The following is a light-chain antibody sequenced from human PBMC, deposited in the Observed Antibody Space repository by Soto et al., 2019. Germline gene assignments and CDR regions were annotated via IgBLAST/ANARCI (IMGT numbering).Light chain of an antibody. V-gene: IGKV3-15*01. CDR1: QSVDIN. Sequence: EIVMTQSPATLSVSPGGRATLSCRASQSVDINLAWYQQRPGQSPRLLVYGAFTRATGLPARFSGRGSGTEFPLTIRSLQFEDFAVYYCQQYKNWPPTFGQGTKLEI. CDR3: QQYKNWPPT. CDR2: GAF. J-gene: IGKJ2*01.